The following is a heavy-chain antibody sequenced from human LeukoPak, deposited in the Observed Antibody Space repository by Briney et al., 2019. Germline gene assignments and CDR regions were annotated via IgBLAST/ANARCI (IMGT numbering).Heavy chain of an antibody. CDR3: AREGGPYRPLDY. CDR2: VNLQGST. J-gene: IGHJ4*02. V-gene: IGHV4-4*02. Sequence: PSGTLSLTCGVSGGSITNNNYWTWVRQPPGKGLEWIGEVNLQGSTNYNPSLKGRVAISVDTSENHISLQLTSVTAADTAVYYCAREGGPYRPLDYSGQGTRVTVS. CDR1: GGSITNNNY.